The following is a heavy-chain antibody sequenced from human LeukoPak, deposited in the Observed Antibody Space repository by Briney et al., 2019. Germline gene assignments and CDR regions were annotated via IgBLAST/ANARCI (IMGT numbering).Heavy chain of an antibody. CDR1: GFTFSSYA. Sequence: GGSLRLFCAASGFTFSSYAMSWVRQAPGKGLEWVSYISSSGSYKSYADSVKGRFTISRDNAKNSLSLQLNGLGVEDTAVYYCTRELSYWGQGTLVTVSS. V-gene: IGHV3-21*06. J-gene: IGHJ4*02. CDR2: ISSSGSYK. CDR3: TRELSY.